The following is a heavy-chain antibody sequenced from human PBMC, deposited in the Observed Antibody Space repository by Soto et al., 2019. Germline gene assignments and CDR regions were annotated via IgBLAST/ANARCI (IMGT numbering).Heavy chain of an antibody. CDR3: ARDPGSYYDSSGSRYYYYGMDV. J-gene: IGHJ6*02. CDR2: IYYSGST. Sequence: SETLSLTCTVSGGCISTYYWSWIRQPPGKGLEWIGYIYYSGSTNYNPSLKSRVTISVDTSKNQFSLKLRSVTAADTAVYYCARDPGSYYDSSGSRYYYYGMDVWGQGTTVTVS. CDR1: GGCISTYY. V-gene: IGHV4-59*13. D-gene: IGHD3-22*01.